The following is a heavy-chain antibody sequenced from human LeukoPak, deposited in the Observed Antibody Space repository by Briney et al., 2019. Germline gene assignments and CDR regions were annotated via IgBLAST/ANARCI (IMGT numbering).Heavy chain of an antibody. CDR2: IYHSGST. D-gene: IGHD1-26*01. CDR1: GGSISSSSYY. Sequence: SSETLSLTCTVSGGSISSSSYYWGWIRQPPGKGLEWIGSIYHSGSTYYNPSLKSRVTISVDTSKNQFSLKLSSVTAADTAVYYCARAPGIVGASFDYWGQGTLVTVPS. J-gene: IGHJ4*02. V-gene: IGHV4-39*07. CDR3: ARAPGIVGASFDY.